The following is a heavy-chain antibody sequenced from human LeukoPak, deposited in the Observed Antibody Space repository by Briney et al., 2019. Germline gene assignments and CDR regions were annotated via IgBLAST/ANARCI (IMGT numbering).Heavy chain of an antibody. CDR2: IYYSGST. CDR1: GGSISSYY. Sequence: SETLSLTCTVSGGSISSYYWSWIRQPPGKGLEWIGYIYYSGSTNYNPSLKSRVTISVDTSKNQFSLKLSSVTAADTAVYYCARAVGDYTFDYWGQGALVTVSS. D-gene: IGHD4-17*01. CDR3: ARAVGDYTFDY. J-gene: IGHJ4*02. V-gene: IGHV4-59*01.